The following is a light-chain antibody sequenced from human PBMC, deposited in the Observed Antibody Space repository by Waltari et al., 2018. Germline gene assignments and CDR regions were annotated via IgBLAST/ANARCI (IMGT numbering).Light chain of an antibody. CDR2: DVT. CDR3: CSYVGLGTYV. Sequence: QSALTQPRSVSGSPGQSVTISCTGTSSDVGGYNYVSWYQHHPGKAPKLIIYDVTKRPSGVPDRFSASKSDNTASLTISGLQAEDEADYYCCSYVGLGTYVFGTGTKVTV. J-gene: IGLJ1*01. V-gene: IGLV2-11*01. CDR1: SSDVGGYNY.